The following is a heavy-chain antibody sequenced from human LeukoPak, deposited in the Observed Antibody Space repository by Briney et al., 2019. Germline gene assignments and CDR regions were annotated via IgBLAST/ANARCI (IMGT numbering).Heavy chain of an antibody. V-gene: IGHV1-24*01. D-gene: IGHD1-26*01. Sequence: ASVKVSCKVSGYTLTELSMHWVRQAPGKGLEWMGGFDPEDGETIYAQKFQGRVTMTENTSTDTAYMELSSLRSEDTAVYYCATVGAGGIDAFDIWGQGTMVTVSS. CDR2: FDPEDGET. CDR3: ATVGAGGIDAFDI. CDR1: GYTLTELS. J-gene: IGHJ3*02.